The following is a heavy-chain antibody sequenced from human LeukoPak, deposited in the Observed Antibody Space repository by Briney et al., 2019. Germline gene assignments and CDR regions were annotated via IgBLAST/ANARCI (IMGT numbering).Heavy chain of an antibody. V-gene: IGHV3-15*01. J-gene: IGHJ4*02. CDR3: TTGYDFWSGEFFDY. CDR2: IKSKTDGGTT. D-gene: IGHD3-3*01. CDR1: GFTFSNAW. Sequence: GGSLRLSCAASGFTFSNAWMSWVRQAPEKGLEWVGRIKSKTDGGTTDYAAPVKGRFTISRDDSKNTLYLQMNSLKTEDTAVYYCTTGYDFWSGEFFDYWGQGTLVTVSS.